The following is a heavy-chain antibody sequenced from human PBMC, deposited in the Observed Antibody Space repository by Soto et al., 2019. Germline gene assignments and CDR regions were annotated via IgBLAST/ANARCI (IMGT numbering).Heavy chain of an antibody. D-gene: IGHD6-6*01. CDR1: GFTLNTYG. J-gene: IGHJ5*02. CDR3: AKAMFPRTVLDSSSPWGDA. CDR2: ISYDGSHE. Sequence: QVQLVESGGGVVQPGRSLRLSCVASGFTLNTYGMHWVRRAPGKGLEWVALISYDGSHEYYADSVKGRFTISRDISKNTLFLQMNSLRPEDTPVYYCAKAMFPRTVLDSSSPWGDAWGQGTLVTVSS. V-gene: IGHV3-30*18.